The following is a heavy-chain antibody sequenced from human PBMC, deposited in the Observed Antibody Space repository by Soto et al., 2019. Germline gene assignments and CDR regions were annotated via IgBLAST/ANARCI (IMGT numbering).Heavy chain of an antibody. V-gene: IGHV4-30-2*01. D-gene: IGHD3-10*01. Sequence: QLQLQESGSGLVKPSQTLSLTCAVSGASISSGGSSWSWIRQAPGTGLEWIGYIYHSGITNYNQSLKSRVTISVDKSQNQFSLSLSFVTAADTAVYYCARGLAVRGSYGLDVWGQGTTVTVSS. CDR1: GASISSGGSS. J-gene: IGHJ6*02. CDR3: ARGLAVRGSYGLDV. CDR2: IYHSGIT.